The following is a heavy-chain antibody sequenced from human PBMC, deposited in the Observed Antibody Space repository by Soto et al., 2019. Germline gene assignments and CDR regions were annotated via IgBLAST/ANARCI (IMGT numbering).Heavy chain of an antibody. Sequence: LRLSCAASGFTFSSYAMSWVRQAPGKGLEWVSAISGSGGSTYYADSVKGRFTISRDNSKNTLYLQMNSLRDEDTAVYYCAKLRETYYDILTGYSGLVAIGYWGEGTLVTVSP. CDR2: ISGSGGST. J-gene: IGHJ4*02. CDR1: GFTFSSYA. V-gene: IGHV3-23*01. D-gene: IGHD3-9*01. CDR3: AKLRETYYDILTGYSGLVAIGY.